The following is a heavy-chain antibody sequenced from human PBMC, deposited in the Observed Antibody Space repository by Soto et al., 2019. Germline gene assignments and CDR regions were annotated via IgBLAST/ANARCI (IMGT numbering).Heavy chain of an antibody. D-gene: IGHD2-15*01. CDR2: IYYSGST. J-gene: IGHJ5*02. V-gene: IGHV4-30-4*01. Sequence: PSETLSLPCTVSGGSISSGDYYWSWIRQPPGKGLEWIGYIYYSGSTYYNPSLKSRVTISVDTSKNQFSLKLSSVTAADTAVYYCARDPARYCSGGSCSGTNWFDPWGQGTLVTVSS. CDR1: GGSISSGDYY. CDR3: ARDPARYCSGGSCSGTNWFDP.